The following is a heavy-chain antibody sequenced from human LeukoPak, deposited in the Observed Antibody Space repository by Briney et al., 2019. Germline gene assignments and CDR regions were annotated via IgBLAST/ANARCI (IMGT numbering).Heavy chain of an antibody. V-gene: IGHV4-34*01. CDR3: ARDKRSAYCSSTSCYFLIHNWFDP. D-gene: IGHD2-2*01. CDR1: GGSFSGYY. Sequence: SETLSLTCAVYGGSFSGYYRSWIRQPPGKGLEWIGEINHSGSTNYNPSLKSRVTISVDTSKNQFSLKLSSVTAADTAVYYCARDKRSAYCSSTSCYFLIHNWFDPWGQGTLVTVSS. J-gene: IGHJ5*02. CDR2: INHSGST.